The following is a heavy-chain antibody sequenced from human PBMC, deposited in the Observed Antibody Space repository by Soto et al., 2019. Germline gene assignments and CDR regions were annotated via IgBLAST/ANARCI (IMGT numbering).Heavy chain of an antibody. CDR1: GIVFSDY. V-gene: IGHV3-11*01. J-gene: IGHJ5*02. CDR2: ISGSGRTI. CDR3: ARLPFPWGWFDP. Sequence: QVQLVESGGGLVKPGGSLRLSCAASGIVFSDYMSWVRQAPGKGLEWLSYISGSGRTIYSADSVKGRFTISRDNATNSLYLQMNNARTEDTAVYYCARLPFPWGWFDPWGQGTLVTVSS. D-gene: IGHD3-16*01.